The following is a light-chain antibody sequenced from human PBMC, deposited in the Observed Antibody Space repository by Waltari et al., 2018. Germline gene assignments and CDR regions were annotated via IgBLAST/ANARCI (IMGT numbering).Light chain of an antibody. V-gene: IGKV1-5*03. CDR1: ENVNTA. CDR2: KAS. Sequence: DIQMTQSPSTLSASVGDRVTITCRASENVNTALAWYQLKPGQAPKLLIYKASNLEGWVPTRFSGSGSGTDFTLTISSLQPEDFAFYYCQHYHNSMYIFGQGTKLEIK. J-gene: IGKJ2*01. CDR3: QHYHNSMYI.